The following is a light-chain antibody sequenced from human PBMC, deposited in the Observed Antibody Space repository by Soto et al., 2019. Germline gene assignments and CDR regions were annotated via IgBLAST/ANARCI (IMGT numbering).Light chain of an antibody. CDR1: SSDIGAYHF. CDR2: DVN. J-gene: IGLJ2*01. Sequence: QSALTQPASVSGSPGQSITISCTGTSSDIGAYHFVSWYQQHPGKAPKLMLYDVNIRPSGVSNRFSGSKSGNTASLTISGLQAEYEADYYCTSWTTSTTMIFGGGTKLTVL. CDR3: TSWTTSTTMI. V-gene: IGLV2-14*03.